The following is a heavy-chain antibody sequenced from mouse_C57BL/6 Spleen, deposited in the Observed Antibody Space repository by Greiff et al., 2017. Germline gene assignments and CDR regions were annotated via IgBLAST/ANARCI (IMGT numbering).Heavy chain of an antibody. V-gene: IGHV5-17*01. D-gene: IGHD4-1*01. CDR1: GFTFSDYG. CDR2: ISSGSSTI. CDR3: ARGWDDYAMDY. J-gene: IGHJ4*01. Sequence: EVKLVESGGGLVKPGGSLKLSCAASGFTFSDYGMHWVRQAPEKGLEWVAYISSGSSTIYYADTVKGRFTISRDNAKNTLFLQMTSLRSEDTAMYYCARGWDDYAMDYWGQGTSVTVSS.